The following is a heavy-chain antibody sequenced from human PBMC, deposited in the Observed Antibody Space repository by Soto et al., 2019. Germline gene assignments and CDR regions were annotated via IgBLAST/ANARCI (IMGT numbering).Heavy chain of an antibody. Sequence: GGSLRLSFAASGFTFSSYAMSWVRQAPGKGLEWVSAISGSGGSTYYADSVKGRFTISRDNSKNTLYLQMNSLRAEDTAVYYCAKVGNYYDSSGYYYGFEKAFDIWGQGTMVTVSS. CDR2: ISGSGGST. CDR1: GFTFSSYA. CDR3: AKVGNYYDSSGYYYGFEKAFDI. J-gene: IGHJ3*02. D-gene: IGHD3-22*01. V-gene: IGHV3-23*01.